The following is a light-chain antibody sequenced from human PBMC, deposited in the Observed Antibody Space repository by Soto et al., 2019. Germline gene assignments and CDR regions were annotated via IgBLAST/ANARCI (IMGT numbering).Light chain of an antibody. Sequence: QSVLTQPPSASGTPGQRVTISCSGSNSNVGNNTVNWYQQLPGTAPKLLIESNNERPSGVPDRFSGSKSATSASLAISGLQSEDEADYYCATWDSSLSAVVVGGGTKLTVL. CDR1: NSNVGNNT. V-gene: IGLV1-44*01. CDR2: SNN. J-gene: IGLJ2*01. CDR3: ATWDSSLSAVV.